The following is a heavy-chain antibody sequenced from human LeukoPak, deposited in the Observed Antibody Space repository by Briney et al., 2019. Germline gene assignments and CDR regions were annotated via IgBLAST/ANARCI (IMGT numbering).Heavy chain of an antibody. CDR1: GGSLSSGGYF. Sequence: SETLSLTCTVSGGSLSSGGYFWSWIRQHPGKDLEWIGYSFYSGTTYYNPSLKSRVTISVDTSKNQFSLKLSSVTAADTAVYYCAASSSWSYWFDPWGQGTLVTVSS. V-gene: IGHV4-31*03. CDR2: SFYSGTT. D-gene: IGHD6-13*01. CDR3: AASSSWSYWFDP. J-gene: IGHJ5*02.